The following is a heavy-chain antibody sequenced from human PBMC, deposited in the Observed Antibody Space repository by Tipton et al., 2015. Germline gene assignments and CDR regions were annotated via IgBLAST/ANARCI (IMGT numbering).Heavy chain of an antibody. J-gene: IGHJ4*02. D-gene: IGHD2-2*02. CDR2: ISRSGSPR. V-gene: IGHV3-11*01. CDR3: AKADCSSSSCNSGYFDF. Sequence: GSLRLSCAASGFSFSDSYMNWIRQSPGKGLEWISYISRSGSPRYYADSVKGRFTISRDNAKNSLYLQMNSLRAEDTAFYYCAKADCSSSSCNSGYFDFWGQGTLVTVSS. CDR1: GFSFSDSY.